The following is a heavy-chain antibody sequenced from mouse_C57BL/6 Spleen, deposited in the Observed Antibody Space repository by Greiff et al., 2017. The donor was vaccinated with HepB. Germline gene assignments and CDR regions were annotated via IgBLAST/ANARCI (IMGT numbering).Heavy chain of an antibody. CDR3: ARPSGPYGSSLYYYAMDY. J-gene: IGHJ4*01. D-gene: IGHD1-1*01. Sequence: QVQLQQSGAELVKPGASVKLSCKASGYTFTSYWMHWVKQRPGRGLEWIGRIDPKSGGTKYNEKFKSKATLTVDKPSSTAYMQLSSLTSEDSAVYYCARPSGPYGSSLYYYAMDYWGQGTSVTVSS. CDR2: IDPKSGGT. CDR1: GYTFTSYW. V-gene: IGHV1-72*01.